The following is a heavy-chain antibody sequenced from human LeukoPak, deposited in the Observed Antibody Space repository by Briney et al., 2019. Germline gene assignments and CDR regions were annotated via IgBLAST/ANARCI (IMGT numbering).Heavy chain of an antibody. V-gene: IGHV4-59*01. CDR1: GXSISSYY. Sequence: PSETLSLTCTVSGXSISSYYWSWIRQPPGKGLEWIGYIYNSGSTKYNPSLKSRVTMSMDTSKNQFSLKLSSVTAADTAVYYCARGGWYSDYWGQGTLVTVSS. CDR2: IYNSGST. CDR3: ARGGWYSDY. D-gene: IGHD6-19*01. J-gene: IGHJ4*02.